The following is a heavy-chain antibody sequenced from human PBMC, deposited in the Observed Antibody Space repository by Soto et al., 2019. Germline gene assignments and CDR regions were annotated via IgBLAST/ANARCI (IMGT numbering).Heavy chain of an antibody. CDR1: GFTFSSYW. Sequence: EVQLVESGGGLVQPGGSLRLSCAASGFTFSSYWMSWVRQAPGKGLEWVANIKQDGSEKYYVDSVKGRFTISRDNAKNSLYLQMNSRRAEDTAVYYCAREYSSSWYGGHYYYGMDVWGQGTTVTVSS. J-gene: IGHJ6*02. CDR3: AREYSSSWYGGHYYYGMDV. CDR2: IKQDGSEK. V-gene: IGHV3-7*03. D-gene: IGHD6-13*01.